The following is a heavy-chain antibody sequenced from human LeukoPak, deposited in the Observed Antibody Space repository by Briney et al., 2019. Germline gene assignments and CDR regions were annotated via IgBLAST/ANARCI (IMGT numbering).Heavy chain of an antibody. V-gene: IGHV3-53*01. Sequence: SGGSLRLSCTVSGFTVSINSMSWVRQAPGKGLEWVSFIYSGGNTHYSDSVKGRFTISRDNSKNTLYLQMNSLRAEDTAVYYCARRAGEYSHRYDYWGQGTLVTVSS. CDR1: GFTVSINS. J-gene: IGHJ4*02. CDR3: ARRAGEYSHRYDY. CDR2: IYSGGNT. D-gene: IGHD4-17*01.